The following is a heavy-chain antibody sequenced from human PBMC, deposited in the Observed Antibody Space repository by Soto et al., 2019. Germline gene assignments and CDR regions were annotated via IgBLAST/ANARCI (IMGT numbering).Heavy chain of an antibody. Sequence: NPSETLSLTCTVSGDSISSDDYYWNWIRQPPGKGLEWIGYISYSGSTYYNPPLKSRVSISIDTSKNQFSLELNSVTAADTAVYFCATELSGYSYGPGDLTWGQGTLVTVSS. D-gene: IGHD5-18*01. CDR3: ATELSGYSYGPGDLT. CDR2: ISYSGST. CDR1: GDSISSDDYY. V-gene: IGHV4-30-4*01. J-gene: IGHJ5*02.